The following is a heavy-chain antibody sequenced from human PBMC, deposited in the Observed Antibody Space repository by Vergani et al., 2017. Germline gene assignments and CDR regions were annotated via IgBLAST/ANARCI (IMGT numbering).Heavy chain of an antibody. V-gene: IGHV4-34*01. CDR2: INHSGST. J-gene: IGHJ6*03. D-gene: IGHD6-6*01. CDR3: ARGRRSIAAEYYYYYYMDV. Sequence: QVQLQQWGAGLLKPSETLSLTCAVYGGSFSGYYWSWIRQPPGKGLEWIGEINHSGSTNYNPSLKSRVTISVDTSKNQFSLKLSSVTAADTAVHYCARGRRSIAAEYYYYYYMDVWGKXP. CDR1: GGSFSGYY.